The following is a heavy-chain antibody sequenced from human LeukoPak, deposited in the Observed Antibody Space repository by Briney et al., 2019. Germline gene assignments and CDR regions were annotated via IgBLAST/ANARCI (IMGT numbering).Heavy chain of an antibody. Sequence: PGGSLRLSCAASGFTFSSYSMNWVRQAPGKGLEWVSSISSSSSYIYYADSVKGRFTISRDNAKNSLYLQMNSLRAEDTAVYYCAKDRSYCGGDCYSCFDYWGQGTLVTVSS. D-gene: IGHD2-21*02. J-gene: IGHJ4*02. V-gene: IGHV3-21*04. CDR1: GFTFSSYS. CDR3: AKDRSYCGGDCYSCFDY. CDR2: ISSSSSYI.